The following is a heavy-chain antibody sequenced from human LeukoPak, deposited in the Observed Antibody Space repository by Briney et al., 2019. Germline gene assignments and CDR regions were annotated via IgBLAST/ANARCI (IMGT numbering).Heavy chain of an antibody. D-gene: IGHD5-18*01. CDR2: LYYSGRT. V-gene: IGHV4-59*01. CDR1: GCPISRYY. J-gene: IGHJ4*02. CDR3: AREDTAMVNGLDY. Sequence: SETLSRTCPVTGCPISRYYWGWIREPPGKVLAWFGCLYYSGRTNYNPSLKSRVTFSVYTSKNQFSLKLSSVTAADTAVYYCAREDTAMVNGLDYWGQGTLVTVSS.